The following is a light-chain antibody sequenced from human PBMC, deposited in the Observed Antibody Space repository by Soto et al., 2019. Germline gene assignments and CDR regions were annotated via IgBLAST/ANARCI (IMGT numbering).Light chain of an antibody. CDR1: QGIGSY. V-gene: IGKV1-9*01. Sequence: DIQLTQSPSFLSASVGDRATITCRASQGIGSYLVWYQQKPGKAPNLLIYVASTLQSGVPSRFSGSGFGTEFTLTVSSLQPEDFATYYCQQVSRYPYTFGQGTKLEIK. CDR3: QQVSRYPYT. J-gene: IGKJ2*01. CDR2: VAS.